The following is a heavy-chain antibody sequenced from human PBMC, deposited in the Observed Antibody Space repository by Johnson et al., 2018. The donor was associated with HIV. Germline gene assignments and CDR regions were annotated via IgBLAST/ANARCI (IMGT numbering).Heavy chain of an antibody. J-gene: IGHJ3*01. D-gene: IGHD5/OR15-5a*01. CDR2: LSGSGGST. Sequence: EVQLVESGGGLVPPGGSVKLSCAASGFTFGSFGMNWVRQAPGQGLEWVSGLSGSGGSTYYADSVKGRFTISRDNSKNTLYLQMNSLKTEAPAVYYCARGYGVYATSFDVWGQGTVVAVSS. CDR1: GFTFGSFG. V-gene: IGHV3-23*04. CDR3: ARGYGVYATSFDV.